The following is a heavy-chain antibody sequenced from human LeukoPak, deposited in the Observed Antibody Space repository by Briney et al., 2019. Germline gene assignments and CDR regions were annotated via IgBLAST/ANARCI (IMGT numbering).Heavy chain of an antibody. V-gene: IGHV3-30*18. CDR1: GFTFSSFA. D-gene: IGHD1-26*01. CDR3: ANFGSGSYFD. CDR2: ISYDGNEK. J-gene: IGHJ4*02. Sequence: GRSLRLSCAASGFTFSSFAMHWVRQAPGKGLEWVAVISYDGNEKYYADSVKGRFTISRDGSKNTLYLQMNSLRAEDTALYYCANFGSGSYFDWGQGTLVTVSS.